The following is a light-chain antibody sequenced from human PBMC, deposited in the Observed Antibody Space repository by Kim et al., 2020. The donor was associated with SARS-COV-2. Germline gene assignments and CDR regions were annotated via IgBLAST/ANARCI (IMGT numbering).Light chain of an antibody. Sequence: CASVGDRVTQTCRASQGIANYLAWYQQKPGKVHKLLIYAASTLQSGVPSRFSGSGSATDFTLTISSLQPEDVATYYCQEYHSAPYTFGQGTKLEI. J-gene: IGKJ2*01. V-gene: IGKV1-27*01. CDR1: QGIANY. CDR3: QEYHSAPYT. CDR2: AAS.